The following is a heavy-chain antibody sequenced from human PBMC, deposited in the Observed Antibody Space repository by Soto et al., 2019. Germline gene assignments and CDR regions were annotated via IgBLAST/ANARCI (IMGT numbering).Heavy chain of an antibody. Sequence: SVKVSCKASGGTFSSYAISWVRQAPGQGLEWMGGVIPIFGTANYAQKFQGRVTITADESTSTAYMELSSLRSEDTAVYYCAPYCSSTSCAPNYWGQGTLVTVSS. V-gene: IGHV1-69*13. CDR2: VIPIFGTA. J-gene: IGHJ4*02. CDR3: APYCSSTSCAPNY. CDR1: GGTFSSYA. D-gene: IGHD2-2*01.